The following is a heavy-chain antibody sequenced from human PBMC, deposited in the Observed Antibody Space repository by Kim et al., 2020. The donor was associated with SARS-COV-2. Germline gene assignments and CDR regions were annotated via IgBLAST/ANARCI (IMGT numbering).Heavy chain of an antibody. V-gene: IGHV3-48*04. CDR2: ISSSSSTI. CDR3: ARDLSYCSGGSCYYYYFDC. Sequence: GGSLRLSCAASGFTFSSYSMNWVRQAPGKGLEWVSYISSSSSTIYYADSVKGRFTISRDNAKNSLYLQMNSLRAEDTAVYYCARDLSYCSGGSCYYYYFDCWGQGTLVTVSS. D-gene: IGHD2-15*01. J-gene: IGHJ4*02. CDR1: GFTFSSYS.